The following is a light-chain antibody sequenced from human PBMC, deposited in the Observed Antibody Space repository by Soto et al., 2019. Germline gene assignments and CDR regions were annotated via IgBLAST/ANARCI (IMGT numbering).Light chain of an antibody. CDR2: DVS. Sequence: QSALTQPRSVSWSPGQSVTISFTGTSSDDGGYNYVSWYQQHPGKAPKLMIYDVSKRPSGVPDRFSGSKSGNTASLTISGLQAEDEADYYCCSYAGSYVVFGGGTKLTVL. J-gene: IGLJ2*01. V-gene: IGLV2-11*01. CDR3: CSYAGSYVV. CDR1: SSDDGGYNY.